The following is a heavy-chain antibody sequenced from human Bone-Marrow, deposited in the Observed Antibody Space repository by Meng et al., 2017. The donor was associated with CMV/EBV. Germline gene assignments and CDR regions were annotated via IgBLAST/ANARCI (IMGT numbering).Heavy chain of an antibody. CDR2: INPSGGST. CDR3: ARDHPGTAYCSGGSCNRGWFDP. CDR1: GGTFTSYY. J-gene: IGHJ5*02. V-gene: IGHV1-46*01. D-gene: IGHD2-15*01. Sequence: ASVKVSCKASGGTFTSYYMHWVRQAPGQGLEWMGIINPSGGSTSYAQKFQGRVTMTRDTSTSTVYMELSSLRSEDTAVYYCARDHPGTAYCSGGSCNRGWFDPWGQGTLVTVSS.